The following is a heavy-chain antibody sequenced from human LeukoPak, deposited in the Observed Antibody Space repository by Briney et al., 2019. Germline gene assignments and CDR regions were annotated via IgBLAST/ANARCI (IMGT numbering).Heavy chain of an antibody. J-gene: IGHJ4*02. D-gene: IGHD1-1*01. V-gene: IGHV1-46*01. CDR2: INPSGGTT. CDR3: ARGLNAWDY. CDR1: GYTFTNYY. Sequence: GASVKVSCKAPGYTFTNYYIYWVRQAPGQGLEWMGIINPSGGTTSYAQKFQVRVTMTRDTSTSTVYMELSSLRSEDTAVYYCARGLNAWDYWGQGTLVTISS.